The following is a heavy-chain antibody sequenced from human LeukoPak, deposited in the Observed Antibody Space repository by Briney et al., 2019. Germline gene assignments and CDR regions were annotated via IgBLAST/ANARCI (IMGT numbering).Heavy chain of an antibody. CDR2: INQYGSET. CDR3: ARDNWTDY. CDR1: GFTFSTYW. D-gene: IGHD1-1*01. Sequence: PGGSLRLSCAASGFTFSTYWMSWVRQAPGKGVEWVANINQYGSETYYVDSVKGRFTISRDNAKNSLYLQMNSLRAEDTAVYYCARDNWTDYWGQRTLVTVSS. V-gene: IGHV3-7*01. J-gene: IGHJ4*02.